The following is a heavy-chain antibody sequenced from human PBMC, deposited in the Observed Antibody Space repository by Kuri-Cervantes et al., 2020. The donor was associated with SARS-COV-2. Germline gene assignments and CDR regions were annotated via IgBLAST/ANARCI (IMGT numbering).Heavy chain of an antibody. CDR1: GFTFSSYA. Sequence: GESPKISCAASGFTFSSYAMSWVRQAPGKGLEWVSAISGSGGSTYYADSVKGRFTISRGNSKNTLYPQMNSLRAEDTAVYYCANENCGGDCLIGAFDIWGQGTMVTVSS. J-gene: IGHJ3*02. CDR2: ISGSGGST. CDR3: ANENCGGDCLIGAFDI. V-gene: IGHV3-23*01. D-gene: IGHD2-21*02.